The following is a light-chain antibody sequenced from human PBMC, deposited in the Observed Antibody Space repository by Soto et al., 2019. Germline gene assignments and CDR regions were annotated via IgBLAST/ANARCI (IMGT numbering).Light chain of an antibody. V-gene: IGLV1-40*01. CDR3: QSYDSSLSGWV. CDR2: GNI. Sequence: QSVLTQPPSVSGAPGQRVTISCTGSSSNIGAGYDVHWYQQLPGTAPKLLIYGNINRPSGVPDRFSGYKSGTSASLAITGLQAEDEADYYCQSYDSSLSGWVFGGGTKLTVL. CDR1: SSNIGAGYD. J-gene: IGLJ3*02.